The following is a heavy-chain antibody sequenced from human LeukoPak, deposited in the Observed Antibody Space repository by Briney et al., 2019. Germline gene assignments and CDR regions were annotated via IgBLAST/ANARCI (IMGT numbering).Heavy chain of an antibody. CDR2: IRYDGSNK. CDR1: GFTFSSYG. CDR3: ARALDYGDYEGY. J-gene: IGHJ4*02. Sequence: GGSLRLSCAASGFTFSSYGMHWVRQAPGKGLEWVAFIRYDGSNKYYADSVKGRFTISRDNSKNTLYLQMNSLRAEDTAVYYCARALDYGDYEGYWGQGTLVTVSS. D-gene: IGHD4-17*01. V-gene: IGHV3-30*02.